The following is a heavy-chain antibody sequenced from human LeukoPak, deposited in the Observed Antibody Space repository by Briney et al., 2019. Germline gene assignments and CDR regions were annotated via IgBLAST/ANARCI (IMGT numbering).Heavy chain of an antibody. CDR1: GFTFSSYG. D-gene: IGHD2-15*01. Sequence: GGSLRLSCAASGFTFSSYGMYWVRQAPGKGLEWVAFIRYDGSNKYYADSVKGRFTISRDNSKNTLYLQMNSLRAEDTAVYYCAKDGVVVAPRDYYYYMDVWGKGTTVTISS. J-gene: IGHJ6*03. CDR3: AKDGVVVAPRDYYYYMDV. CDR2: IRYDGSNK. V-gene: IGHV3-30*02.